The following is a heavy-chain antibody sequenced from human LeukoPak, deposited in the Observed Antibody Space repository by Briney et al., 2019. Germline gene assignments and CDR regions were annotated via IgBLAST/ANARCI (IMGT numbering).Heavy chain of an antibody. CDR1: GFTFSDFW. Sequence: GGSLRLSCAASGFTFSDFWMNWVRQAPGKGLEWVASIKQDGSEKYYVDSVKGRFSISRDNAKNSLHLQMNSLRAEDTAVYYCARDHTVDGLVFDYWGQGILVTVSS. V-gene: IGHV3-7*01. J-gene: IGHJ4*02. D-gene: IGHD6-19*01. CDR3: ARDHTVDGLVFDY. CDR2: IKQDGSEK.